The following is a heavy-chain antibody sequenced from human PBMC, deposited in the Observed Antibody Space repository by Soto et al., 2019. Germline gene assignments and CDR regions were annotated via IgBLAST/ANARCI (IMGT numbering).Heavy chain of an antibody. Sequence: SETLSLTCAVYGGSFSGYYLSWIRQPPGKGLEWIGEINHSGSTNYNPSLKSRVTISVDTSKNQFSLKLSSVTAADTAVYYCARRVEAAGTDYWGQGTLVTVSS. CDR1: GGSFSGYY. V-gene: IGHV4-34*01. J-gene: IGHJ4*02. CDR3: ARRVEAAGTDY. CDR2: INHSGST. D-gene: IGHD6-13*01.